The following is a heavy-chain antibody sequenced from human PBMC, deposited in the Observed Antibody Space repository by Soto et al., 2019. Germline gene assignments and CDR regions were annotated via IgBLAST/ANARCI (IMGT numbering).Heavy chain of an antibody. J-gene: IGHJ4*02. V-gene: IGHV5-51*01. CDR2: IYPGDSDT. CDR3: ARGYYYDSSRYYSYFDY. Sequence: GESLKISCKGSGYSFTSYWIGWVRQMPGKGLEWMGIIYPGDSDTRYSPSFQGQVTISADKSISTAYLQWSSLKASDTAMYYCARGYYYDSSRYYSYFDYWGQGTLVTVSS. CDR1: GYSFTSYW. D-gene: IGHD3-22*01.